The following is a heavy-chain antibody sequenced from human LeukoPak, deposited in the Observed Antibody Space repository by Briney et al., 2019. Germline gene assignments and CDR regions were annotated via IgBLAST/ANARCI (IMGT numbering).Heavy chain of an antibody. CDR3: TKVFCSSTSCFLSFDY. J-gene: IGHJ4*02. Sequence: GGSLRLSCAASGFTFRSYAMSWVRQAPGKGLEWGSAISGSGGSTYYADSVKGRFTISRDNSKNTLYLQMNSLRAEDTAVYYCTKVFCSSTSCFLSFDYWGQGTLATVSS. D-gene: IGHD2-2*01. V-gene: IGHV3-23*01. CDR2: ISGSGGST. CDR1: GFTFRSYA.